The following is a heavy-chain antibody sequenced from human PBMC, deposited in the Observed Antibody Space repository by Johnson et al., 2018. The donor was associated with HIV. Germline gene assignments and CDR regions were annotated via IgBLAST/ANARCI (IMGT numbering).Heavy chain of an antibody. Sequence: QVQLVESGGGVVQPGRSLRLSCAASGFSFGSYGMHWVRQAPGKGLEWVAVISFDGSNKYYADSLKCRFTISRDNSTNTLFLQMNSLRAEDTAVYYCAKANTYCGGDCYQADAFDIWGQGTMVTVSS. D-gene: IGHD2-21*01. CDR3: AKANTYCGGDCYQADAFDI. V-gene: IGHV3-33*05. J-gene: IGHJ3*02. CDR1: GFSFGSYG. CDR2: ISFDGSNK.